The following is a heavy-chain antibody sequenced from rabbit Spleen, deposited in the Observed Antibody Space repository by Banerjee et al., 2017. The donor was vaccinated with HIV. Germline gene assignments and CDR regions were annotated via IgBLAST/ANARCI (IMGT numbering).Heavy chain of an antibody. CDR3: ARDGSGGSYFAL. Sequence: QLEESAGGLVQPGGSLKLSCKASGFTLSSYYMNWVRQAPGKGLEWIGYIDPVFGITYYANWVNGRFSISRENAQNTVFLQMTSLTAADTAIYFCARDGSGGSYFALWGTGTLVTVS. V-gene: IGHV1S7*01. CDR1: GFTLSSYY. J-gene: IGHJ4*01. D-gene: IGHD8-1*01. CDR2: IDPVFGIT.